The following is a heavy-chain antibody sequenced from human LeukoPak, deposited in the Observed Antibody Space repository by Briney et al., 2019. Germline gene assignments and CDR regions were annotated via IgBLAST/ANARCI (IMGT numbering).Heavy chain of an antibody. CDR1: GFTFSSYA. CDR3: AKDSRVQQLVLLHWFDP. V-gene: IGHV3-23*01. Sequence: PGGSLRLSCAASGFTFSSYAMSWVRQAPGKGLEWVSAISGSGGSTYYADSVKGRFTISRDNSKNTLYLQMNSLRAEDTAVYYCAKDSRVQQLVLLHWFDPWGQGTLVTVSS. D-gene: IGHD6-13*01. J-gene: IGHJ5*02. CDR2: ISGSGGST.